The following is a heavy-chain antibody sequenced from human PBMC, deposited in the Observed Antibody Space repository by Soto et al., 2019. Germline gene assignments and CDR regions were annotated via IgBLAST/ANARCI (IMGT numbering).Heavy chain of an antibody. CDR1: GGSISSYY. CDR3: ARGRTGGDAFDI. CDR2: IYYSGST. Sequence: SETLSLTCTVSGGSISSYYWSWIRQPPGKGLEWIGYIYYSGSTNYNPSLESRVTISVDTSKNQFSLKLSSVTAADTAVYYCARGRTGGDAFDIWGQGTMVTVS. V-gene: IGHV4-59*01. J-gene: IGHJ3*02. D-gene: IGHD2-8*02.